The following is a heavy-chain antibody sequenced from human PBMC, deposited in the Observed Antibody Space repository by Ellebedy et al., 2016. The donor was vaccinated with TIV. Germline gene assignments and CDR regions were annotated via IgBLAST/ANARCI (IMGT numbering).Heavy chain of an antibody. CDR3: ARDEYNISWFKY. J-gene: IGHJ4*02. CDR2: MSYSGST. V-gene: IGHV4-39*07. CDR1: GGSIRTSIYY. Sequence: MPSETLSLTCTVSGGSIRTSIYYWGWIRQPPGKGLEWIGTMSYSGSTYYNPSLKSRVTISVDTSKNQFSLKLSSVTAADAAVYYCARDEYNISWFKYWGQGTPVTVSS. D-gene: IGHD6-13*01.